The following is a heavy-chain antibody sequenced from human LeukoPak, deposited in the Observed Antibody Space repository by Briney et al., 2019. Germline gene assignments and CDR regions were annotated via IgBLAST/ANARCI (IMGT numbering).Heavy chain of an antibody. D-gene: IGHD5-12*01. J-gene: IGHJ3*02. CDR2: ISGGYTT. CDR3: AKSVRASGSNTFDI. V-gene: IGHV3-23*01. CDR1: GFTLSTYA. Sequence: GGSLSLSCAASGFTLSTYAMSWVRQAPGKGLEWVSAISGGYTTYYADSVKGRFTISRDNSKNTLSLQMNSLRAEDTAVYYCAKSVRASGSNTFDIWGQGTMVTVSS.